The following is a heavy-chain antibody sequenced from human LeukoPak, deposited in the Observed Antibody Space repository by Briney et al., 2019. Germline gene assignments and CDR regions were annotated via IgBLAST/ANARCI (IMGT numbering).Heavy chain of an antibody. CDR1: GFTFSSYV. J-gene: IGHJ1*01. D-gene: IGHD1-26*01. Sequence: PGRSLRLSCAVSGFTFSSYVMHWVRQAPGKGLEWVALITYDGSNKYYADSVKGRFTISRDNSKNTLDLQMNTLRAEDTAVYYCVRGSATYSGGYFQHWGQGTLVTVAS. CDR2: ITYDGSNK. V-gene: IGHV3-30-3*01. CDR3: VRGSATYSGGYFQH.